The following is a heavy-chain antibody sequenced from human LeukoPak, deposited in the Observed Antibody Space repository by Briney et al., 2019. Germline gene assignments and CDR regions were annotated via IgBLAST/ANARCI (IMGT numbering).Heavy chain of an antibody. V-gene: IGHV3-21*01. D-gene: IGHD2-2*01. CDR1: GFTFSSYS. Sequence: PGGSLRLSCAASGFTFSSYSMNWVRQAPGKGLEWVSSISSSSSYIYYADSVKGRFTISRDNAKNSLYLQMNSLRAEDTAVYCCASSPKDQLLSLRAFDIWGQGTMVTVSS. J-gene: IGHJ3*02. CDR3: ASSPKDQLLSLRAFDI. CDR2: ISSSSSYI.